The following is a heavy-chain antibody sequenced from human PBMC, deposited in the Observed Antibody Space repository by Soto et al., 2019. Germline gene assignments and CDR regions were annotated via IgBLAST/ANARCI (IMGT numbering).Heavy chain of an antibody. CDR1: GFTFSSYG. CDR3: ARDPYSSRLYGMDV. V-gene: IGHV3-33*01. CDR2: IWYDGSNK. Sequence: PGGSLRLSCAASGFTFSSYGMHWVRQAPGKGLEWVAVIWYDGSNKYYADSVKGRFTISRDNSKNTLYLQMNSLRAEDTAVYYCARDPYSSRLYGMDVWGQGTTVTVSS. D-gene: IGHD6-13*01. J-gene: IGHJ6*02.